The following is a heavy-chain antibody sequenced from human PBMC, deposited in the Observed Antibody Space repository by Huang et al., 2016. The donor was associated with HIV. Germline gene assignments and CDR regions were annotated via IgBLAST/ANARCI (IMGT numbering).Heavy chain of an antibody. V-gene: IGHV4-34*01. CDR3: AREIMISFGGPFDP. Sequence: QVQLHQWGAGLLKPSETLSLTCAVYGGSFSSYYWNWIRQSPGKGLEWIGQINHRGTTTDNPSRKSRVTMSVDTSKNQFSLKLNAVTAADTAVYYCAREIMISFGGPFDPWGQGTLVTVSS. CDR2: INHRGTT. J-gene: IGHJ5*02. D-gene: IGHD3-16*01. CDR1: GGSFSSYY.